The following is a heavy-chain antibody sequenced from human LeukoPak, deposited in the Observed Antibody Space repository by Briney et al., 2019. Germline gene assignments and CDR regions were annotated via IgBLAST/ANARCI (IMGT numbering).Heavy chain of an antibody. J-gene: IGHJ4*02. Sequence: KPSETLSLTCAVYGGSFSGYYWSWIRQPPGKGLEWIGEINHSGSTNYNPSLKSRVTIPVDTSKNQFSLKLTSVTAADTAVYYCARGEWLRSWFAYWGQGTLVTVSS. V-gene: IGHV4-34*01. D-gene: IGHD5-12*01. CDR1: GGSFSGYY. CDR2: INHSGST. CDR3: ARGEWLRSWFAY.